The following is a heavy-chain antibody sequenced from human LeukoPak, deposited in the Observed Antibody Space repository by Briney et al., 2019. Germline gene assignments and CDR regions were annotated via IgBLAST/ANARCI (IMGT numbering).Heavy chain of an antibody. CDR1: GASMSSHGYS. CDR2: IYHDGNT. D-gene: IGHD3-22*01. J-gene: IGHJ4*02. V-gene: IGHV4-30-2*01. CDR3: ATTPNFGSGYPRYFFDY. Sequence: PSETLSLTCAVSGASMSSHGYSWSWIRQPPGKGLEFIVYIYHDGNTYYNPSLNSRVSISVDMSKNQFSLKLSSVTAADTAVYFCATTPNFGSGYPRYFFDYWGQGILVTVSS.